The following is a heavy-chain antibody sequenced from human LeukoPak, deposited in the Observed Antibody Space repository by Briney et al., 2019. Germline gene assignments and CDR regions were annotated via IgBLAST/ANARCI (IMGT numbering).Heavy chain of an antibody. Sequence: SQTLSLTCAISGDSVSSNSAAWNWIRQSPSRGLEWLGRTYYRSKWYNDYAVSVKSRITINPDTSKNQFSLKLSSVTAADTAVYYCARAKPGRSNWFDPWGQGTLVTVST. V-gene: IGHV6-1*01. CDR1: GDSVSSNSAA. CDR2: TYYRSKWYN. J-gene: IGHJ5*02. CDR3: ARAKPGRSNWFDP. D-gene: IGHD3-10*01.